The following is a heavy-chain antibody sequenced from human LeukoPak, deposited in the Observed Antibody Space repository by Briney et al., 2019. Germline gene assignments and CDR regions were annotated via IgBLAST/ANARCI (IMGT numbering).Heavy chain of an antibody. CDR3: ATDWNWNYPYYFDY. Sequence: SVKVSCKASGGTFSSYAISWVRQAPGQGLEWMGGIIPIFGTANYAQKFQGRVTITTDESTSTAYMELSSLRSEDTAVYYCATDWNWNYPYYFDYWGQGTLVTVSS. V-gene: IGHV1-69*05. CDR2: IIPIFGTA. J-gene: IGHJ4*02. CDR1: GGTFSSYA. D-gene: IGHD1-7*01.